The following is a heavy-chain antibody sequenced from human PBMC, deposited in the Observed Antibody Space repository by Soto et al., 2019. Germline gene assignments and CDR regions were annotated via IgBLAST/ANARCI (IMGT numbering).Heavy chain of an antibody. D-gene: IGHD2-15*01. J-gene: IGHJ4*02. V-gene: IGHV4-34*01. CDR3: ARADGREFDY. Sequence: SETLSLTCAVNGGSFRGYYWSWILQPPWKGLEWIGEIDHSGSTNNNPSFKSRVTISVDTPNNQFSLKLSSVTAADTAVYYCARADGREFDYWGQGTRVT. CDR1: GGSFRGYY. CDR2: IDHSGST.